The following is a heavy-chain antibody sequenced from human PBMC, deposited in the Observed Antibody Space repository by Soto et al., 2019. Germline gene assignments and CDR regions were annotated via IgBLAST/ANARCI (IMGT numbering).Heavy chain of an antibody. D-gene: IGHD6-19*01. Sequence: QVQLQESGPGLVRPSETLSLTCTVSSDSISSYYWIWIRQSPGKGLEWIGYTDYSVNTNYNPSHKSRVTISGDTSKNQFSLRLSSVTAADTAVYYCARAVGDPLYYLDYWGQGTLVTVSS. CDR3: ARAVGDPLYYLDY. J-gene: IGHJ4*02. CDR2: TDYSVNT. CDR1: SDSISSYY. V-gene: IGHV4-59*08.